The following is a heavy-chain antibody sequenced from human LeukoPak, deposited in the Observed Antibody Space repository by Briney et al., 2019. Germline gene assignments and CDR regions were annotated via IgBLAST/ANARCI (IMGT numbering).Heavy chain of an antibody. D-gene: IGHD3-10*01. CDR3: ARATYYYGSGTDYYGMDV. Sequence: GGSLRLSCVASGFTFSNYGMHWVRQAPGKGLEWVAVISHDDTGEWYADSVQGRFTISRDNSKNTLSLQMDSLRAEDTAVYYCARATYYYGSGTDYYGMDVWGQGTTVTVSS. V-gene: IGHV3-30*03. J-gene: IGHJ6*02. CDR1: GFTFSNYG. CDR2: ISHDDTGE.